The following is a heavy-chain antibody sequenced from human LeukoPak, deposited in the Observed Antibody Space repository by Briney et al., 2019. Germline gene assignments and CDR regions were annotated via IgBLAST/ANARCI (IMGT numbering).Heavy chain of an antibody. CDR3: ARDSSHDAFDI. V-gene: IGHV3-30*04. CDR1: GFTFSSYA. Sequence: PGGSLRLSCAASGFTFSSYAMHWVRQAPGKGLEWVAVISYDGSNKYYADSVKGRFTISRDNSKNTLYLQMNSLRAEDTAVYYCARDSSHDAFDIWGQGTMVTVPS. CDR2: ISYDGSNK. D-gene: IGHD6-13*01. J-gene: IGHJ3*02.